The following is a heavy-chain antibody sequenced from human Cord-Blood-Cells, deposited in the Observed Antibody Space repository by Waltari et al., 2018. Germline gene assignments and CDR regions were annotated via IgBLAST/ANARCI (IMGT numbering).Heavy chain of an antibody. J-gene: IGHJ4*02. Sequence: QVQLVQSGAEVKKPGASVKVSCKASGYTFTGYYVHWVRQAPGQGLEWMGWINPNSGGTNYAQKFQGWVTMTRDTSISTAYMELSRLRSDDTAVYYCARARDYDSSGFDYWGQGTLVTVSS. CDR1: GYTFTGYY. V-gene: IGHV1-2*04. CDR2: INPNSGGT. CDR3: ARARDYDSSGFDY. D-gene: IGHD3-22*01.